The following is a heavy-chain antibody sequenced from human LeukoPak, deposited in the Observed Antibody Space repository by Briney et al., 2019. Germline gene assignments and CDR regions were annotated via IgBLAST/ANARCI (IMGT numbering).Heavy chain of an antibody. J-gene: IGHJ4*02. D-gene: IGHD6-19*01. CDR2: ISAYNGNT. CDR3: ARRPTLAVVGHATIDY. V-gene: IGHV1-18*04. Sequence: ASVKVSCKASGYTFTSYGISWVRQAPGQGLEWMGWISAYNGNTNYAQKLQGRVTMTTDTSTSTAYMELRSLRSDDTAVYYCARRPTLAVVGHATIDYWGQGTLVTVSS. CDR1: GYTFTSYG.